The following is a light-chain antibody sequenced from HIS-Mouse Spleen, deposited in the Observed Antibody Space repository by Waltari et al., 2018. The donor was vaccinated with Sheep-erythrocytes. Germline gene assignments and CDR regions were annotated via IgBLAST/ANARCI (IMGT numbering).Light chain of an antibody. J-gene: IGLJ1*01. CDR2: DVS. Sequence: QSALTQPRSVSGSPGQSVTISCTGTSSDVGGYNYVSWYQQHPGKDPKLMFYDVSKRPSGGPDSFSGSTSGHTASLTIYGLQAEHEADYYCCSYAGSYNHVCATGTKVTVL. CDR3: CSYAGSYNHV. V-gene: IGLV2-11*01. CDR1: SSDVGGYNY.